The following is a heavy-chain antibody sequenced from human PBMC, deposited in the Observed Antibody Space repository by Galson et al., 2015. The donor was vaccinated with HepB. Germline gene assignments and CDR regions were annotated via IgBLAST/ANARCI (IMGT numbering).Heavy chain of an antibody. CDR1: GYTFTGYY. J-gene: IGHJ5*02. Sequence: SVKVSCKASGYTFTGYYMHWVRQAPGQELEWMGWINPNSGGTNYAQKFQGRVTMTRDTSISTAYMELSRLRSDDTAVYYCARAPEEFGELWGWFNPWGQGTLVTVSS. V-gene: IGHV1-2*02. CDR3: ARAPEEFGELWGWFNP. D-gene: IGHD3-10*01. CDR2: INPNSGGT.